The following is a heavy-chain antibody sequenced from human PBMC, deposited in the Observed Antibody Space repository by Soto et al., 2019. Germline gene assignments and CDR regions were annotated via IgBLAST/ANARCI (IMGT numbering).Heavy chain of an antibody. D-gene: IGHD3-22*01. CDR3: AGSNHYATSGYLRH. J-gene: IGHJ4*02. CDR1: GGTLNIYA. V-gene: IGHV1-69*12. CDR2: INPIFATP. Sequence: QVQLVQSGAEVRKAGSSVKVSGKASGGTLNIYAISWVRQARGQGLEWMGGINPIFATPNTAQKFLDRVTLTADESTNTAFMELRSLRPDDTAVYYCAGSNHYATSGYLRHWGQGTLFSVSS.